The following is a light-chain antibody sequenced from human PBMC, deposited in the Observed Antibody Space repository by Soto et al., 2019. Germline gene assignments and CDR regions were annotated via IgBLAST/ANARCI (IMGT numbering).Light chain of an antibody. CDR2: GAS. Sequence: ESVLPQSPGTLSLSPEERATLSCRASQSVAGSYLAWYQQQPGQAPRLLIYGASSRATGIPDRFSGSGSGTDFTLTISSLDPEDFAVYSSHQYGARMTFGQGTKV. J-gene: IGKJ1*01. CDR3: HQYGARMT. V-gene: IGKV3-20*01. CDR1: QSVAGSY.